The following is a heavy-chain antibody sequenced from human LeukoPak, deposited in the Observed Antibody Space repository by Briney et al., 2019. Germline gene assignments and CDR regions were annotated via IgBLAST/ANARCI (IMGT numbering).Heavy chain of an antibody. J-gene: IGHJ6*03. D-gene: IGHD6-13*01. CDR1: GGSFSGYC. CDR2: INHSGST. V-gene: IGHV4-34*01. Sequence: SETLSLTCAVYGGSFSGYCWSWIRQPPGKGLEWIGEINHSGSTNYNPSLKSRVTISVDTSKNQFSLKLSSVTAADTAVYYCARTTEAHSWRTRYYDYYMDVWGKGTTVTVSS. CDR3: ARTTEAHSWRTRYYDYYMDV.